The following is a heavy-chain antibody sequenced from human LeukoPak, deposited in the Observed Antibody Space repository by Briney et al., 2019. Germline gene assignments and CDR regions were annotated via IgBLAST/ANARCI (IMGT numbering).Heavy chain of an antibody. CDR1: GGSISSYY. V-gene: IGHV4-59*01. D-gene: IGHD6-19*01. J-gene: IGHJ4*02. CDR2: IYYSGST. CDR3: ARESAYSGWFDY. Sequence: SETLSLTCTVSGGSISSYYWSWIRQPPGKGLEWIGYIYYSGSTNYNPSLKSRVTISVDTSKNQFSLKLSSVTAADTAVYYCARESAYSGWFDYWGQGTLVTVSS.